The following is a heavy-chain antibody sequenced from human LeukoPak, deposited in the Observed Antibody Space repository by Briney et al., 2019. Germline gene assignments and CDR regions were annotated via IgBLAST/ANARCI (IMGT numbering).Heavy chain of an antibody. D-gene: IGHD2-15*01. V-gene: IGHV3-21*04. CDR3: AKYQEVVAVPTYLYYYGMDV. CDR2: ISSSSSYI. J-gene: IGHJ6*02. CDR1: GFTFSSYS. Sequence: PGGSLRLSCAASGFTFSSYSMNWVRQAPGKGLEWVSSISSSSSYIYYADSVKGRFTISRDNAKNSLYLQMNSLRAEDTAVYYCAKYQEVVAVPTYLYYYGMDVWGQGTTVTVSS.